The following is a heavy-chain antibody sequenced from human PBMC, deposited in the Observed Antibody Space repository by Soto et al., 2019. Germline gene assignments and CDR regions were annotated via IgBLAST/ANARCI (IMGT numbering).Heavy chain of an antibody. J-gene: IGHJ3*02. CDR3: ARQWLVHLDAFDI. Sequence: ASVKVSCKASGYTFTGYYMHWVRQAPGQGLEWMGWINPNSGGTNYAQKFQGWVTMTRDTSISTAYMELSRLRSDDTAVHYCARQWLVHLDAFDIWGQGTMVTVSS. CDR1: GYTFTGYY. CDR2: INPNSGGT. D-gene: IGHD6-19*01. V-gene: IGHV1-2*04.